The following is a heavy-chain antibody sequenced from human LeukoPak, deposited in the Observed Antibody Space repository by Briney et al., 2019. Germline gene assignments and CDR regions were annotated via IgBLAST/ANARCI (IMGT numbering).Heavy chain of an antibody. CDR1: GGSFSGYY. Sequence: SDTLSLTCAVYGGSFSGYYWSWIRQPPGKGLEWIGEINHSGSTNYNPSLKSRVTISVDTSKSQFSLKLSSVTAADTAVYYCASRRPDIVVVPAAKRSYYYYYMDVWGKGTAVAVSS. V-gene: IGHV4-34*01. D-gene: IGHD2-2*01. CDR2: INHSGST. J-gene: IGHJ6*03. CDR3: ASRRPDIVVVPAAKRSYYYYYMDV.